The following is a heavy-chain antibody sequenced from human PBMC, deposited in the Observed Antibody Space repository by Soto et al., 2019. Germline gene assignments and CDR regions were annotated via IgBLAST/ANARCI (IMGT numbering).Heavy chain of an antibody. CDR2: IYPGDSDT. Sequence: GESLKISCKGSGYIFTSHWIGWVRQMPGKGLKWLGFIYPGDSDTRYSPSFQGQVTISADKSITTAYLQWSSLKASDTAFYYCARSLHDAVPLYNFLDICDQGTMVTVSS. CDR1: GYIFTSHW. J-gene: IGHJ3*02. D-gene: IGHD1-20*01. V-gene: IGHV5-51*01. CDR3: ARSLHDAVPLYNFLDI.